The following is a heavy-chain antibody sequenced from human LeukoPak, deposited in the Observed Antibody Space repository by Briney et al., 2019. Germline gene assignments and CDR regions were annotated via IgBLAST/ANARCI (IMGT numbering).Heavy chain of an antibody. D-gene: IGHD6-13*01. CDR3: ARADSSSWYRGGFDY. V-gene: IGHV4-30-2*01. CDR1: GGSISSGGYS. CDR2: IYHSGST. Sequence: PSETLSLTCAVSGGSISSGGYSWSWIRQPPGKGLEWIGYIYHSGSTYYNPSLKSRVTISVDRSKNQFSLKLSSVTAADTAVYYCARADSSSWYRGGFDYWGQGALVTVSS. J-gene: IGHJ4*02.